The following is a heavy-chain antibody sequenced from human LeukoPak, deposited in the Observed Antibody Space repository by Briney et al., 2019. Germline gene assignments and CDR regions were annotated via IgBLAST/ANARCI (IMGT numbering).Heavy chain of an antibody. Sequence: KPSETLSLTCTVSGGSISSYYWSWIRQPPGKGLEWIGYIYYSGSTNYSPSLKSRVTISVDTSKNQFSLKLSSVTAADTAVYYCARAAYTIFGVVDGWFDPWGQGTLVTVSS. CDR3: ARAAYTIFGVVDGWFDP. CDR1: GGSISSYY. D-gene: IGHD3-3*01. J-gene: IGHJ5*02. V-gene: IGHV4-59*01. CDR2: IYYSGST.